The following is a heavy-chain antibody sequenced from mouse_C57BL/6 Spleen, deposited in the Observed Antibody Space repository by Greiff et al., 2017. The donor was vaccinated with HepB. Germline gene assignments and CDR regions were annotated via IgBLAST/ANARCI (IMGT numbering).Heavy chain of an antibody. CDR2: ISDGGSYT. J-gene: IGHJ2*01. Sequence: EVQRVESGGGLVKPGGSLKLSCAASGFTFSSYAMSWVRQTPEKRLEWVATISDGGSYTYYPDNVKGRFTISRDNAKNNLYLQMSHLKSEDTAMYYCARDLNYYVDYWGQGTTLTVSS. V-gene: IGHV5-4*01. CDR1: GFTFSSYA. CDR3: ARDLNYYVDY.